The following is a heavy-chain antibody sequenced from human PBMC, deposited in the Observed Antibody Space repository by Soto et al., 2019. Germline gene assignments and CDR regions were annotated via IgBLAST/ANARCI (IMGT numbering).Heavy chain of an antibody. CDR3: ARDNILGILYGGMDV. J-gene: IGHJ6*02. V-gene: IGHV4-30-4*01. Sequence: PSETLSLTCTVSGGSISSGDYYWSRIRQPPGKGLEWIGYIYYSGSTYYNPSLKSRVTISVDTSKNQFSLKLSSVTAADTAVYYCARDNILGILYGGMDVWGQGTTVTVSS. CDR2: IYYSGST. CDR1: GGSISSGDYY. D-gene: IGHD3-3*01.